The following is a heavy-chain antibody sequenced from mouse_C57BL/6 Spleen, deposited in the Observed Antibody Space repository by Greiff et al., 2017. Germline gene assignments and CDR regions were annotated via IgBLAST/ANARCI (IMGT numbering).Heavy chain of an antibody. CDR3: ARNGYDDGGYAMDY. D-gene: IGHD2-2*01. CDR1: GYTFTDYY. Sequence: EVQLQQSGPELVKPGASVKISCKASGYTFTDYYMNWVKQSHGKSLEWIGDINPNNGGTSYNQKFKGKATLTVDKSSSTAYMELRSLTSEDSAVYYCARNGYDDGGYAMDYWGQGTSVTVSS. J-gene: IGHJ4*01. CDR2: INPNNGGT. V-gene: IGHV1-26*01.